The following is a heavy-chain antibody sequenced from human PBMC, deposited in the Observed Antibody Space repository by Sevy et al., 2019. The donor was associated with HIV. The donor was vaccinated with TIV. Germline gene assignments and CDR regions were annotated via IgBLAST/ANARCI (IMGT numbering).Heavy chain of an antibody. CDR2: INRRGVT. CDR3: ARSTSTTDYWRHDSHIDV. CDR1: GGSFSDYF. J-gene: IGHJ6*03. D-gene: IGHD1-1*01. V-gene: IGHV4-34*01. Sequence: SETLSLTCAVSGGSFSDYFWAWIRQPPATGLEWIGEINRRGVTNYNSSLKTRVSMSAVPSRSQFSLKLTSVTAADTGIYDCARSTSTTDYWRHDSHIDVWGKGTSVTVSS.